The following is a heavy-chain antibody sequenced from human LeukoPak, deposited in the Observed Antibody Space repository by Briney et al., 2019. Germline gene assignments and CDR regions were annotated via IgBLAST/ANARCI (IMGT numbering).Heavy chain of an antibody. CDR1: GFSVSDNY. J-gene: IGHJ5*02. D-gene: IGHD4-23*01. CDR2: LYSGGGT. Sequence: GGSLRLSCAASGFSVSDNYMSWARQAPGKGLEWVSSLYSGGGTYYPDSVQGRFTISRDNSKNTLFLQMNSLRPEDTAVYFCARITGVHFGPWGQGTLVTVSS. V-gene: IGHV3-66*02. CDR3: ARITGVHFGP.